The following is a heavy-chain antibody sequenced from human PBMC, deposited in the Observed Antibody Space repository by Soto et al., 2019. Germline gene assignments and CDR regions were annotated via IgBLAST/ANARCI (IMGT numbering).Heavy chain of an antibody. V-gene: IGHV1-2*04. CDR1: GYTFTGYY. CDR2: INPNSGGT. J-gene: IGHJ3*02. D-gene: IGHD2-2*01. Sequence: GASVKVSCKASGYTFTGYYMHWVRQAPGQGLEWMGWINPNSGGTNYAQKFQGWVTMTRDTSISTAYMELSRLRSDDTAVYYCARASPCSSTSCSYAFDIWGQGTMVTVSS. CDR3: ARASPCSSTSCSYAFDI.